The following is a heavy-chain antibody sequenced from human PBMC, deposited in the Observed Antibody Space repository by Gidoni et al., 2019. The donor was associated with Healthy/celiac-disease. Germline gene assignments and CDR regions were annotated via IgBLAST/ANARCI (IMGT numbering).Heavy chain of an antibody. Sequence: QVQLVQSGAEVKKPGASVKVSCKASGYPFTGYYMHWVRQAPGQGLEWMGWINPNSGGTNYAQKFQGRVTMTRDTSISTAYMELSRLRSDDTAVYYCARPQGGYQGDWYFDLWGRGTLVTVSS. V-gene: IGHV1-2*02. CDR2: INPNSGGT. D-gene: IGHD6-13*01. CDR3: ARPQGGYQGDWYFDL. J-gene: IGHJ2*01. CDR1: GYPFTGYY.